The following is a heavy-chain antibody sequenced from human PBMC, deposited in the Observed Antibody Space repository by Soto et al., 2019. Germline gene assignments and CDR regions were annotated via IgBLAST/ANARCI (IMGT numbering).Heavy chain of an antibody. CDR2: ISYDGSNK. Sequence: PGGSLRLSCAASGFTFSSYGMHWVRQAPGKGLEWVAVISYDGSNKYYADSVKGRFTISRDNSKNTLYLQMNSLRAEDTAVYYCAKGVDDYSNYRFDPWGQGTLVTVSS. D-gene: IGHD4-4*01. CDR3: AKGVDDYSNYRFDP. V-gene: IGHV3-30*18. CDR1: GFTFSSYG. J-gene: IGHJ5*02.